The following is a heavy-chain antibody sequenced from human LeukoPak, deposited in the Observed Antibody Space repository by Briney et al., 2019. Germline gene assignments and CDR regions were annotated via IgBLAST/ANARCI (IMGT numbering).Heavy chain of an antibody. V-gene: IGHV3-23*01. CDR3: AKGSSKTLRYFDS. J-gene: IGHJ4*02. CDR1: GFTFSSYA. D-gene: IGHD3-9*01. CDR2: ISDSGGRT. Sequence: GGSLRLSCAASGFTFSSYAMRWVRQAPGKGLEWVSSISDSGGRTYYADSVKGRFTISRDDSKNTVSLQMNSLRAEDTAVYYCAKGSSKTLRYFDSWGQGTLVTVSS.